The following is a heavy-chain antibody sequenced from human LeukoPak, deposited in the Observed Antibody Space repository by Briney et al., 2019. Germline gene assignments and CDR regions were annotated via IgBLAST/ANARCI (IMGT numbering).Heavy chain of an antibody. D-gene: IGHD3-22*01. CDR3: ATLSSGYTDAIDY. V-gene: IGHV4-34*01. Sequence: SETLSLTCAVYGGSFSGYYWSWIRQPPGKGLEWIGKINHSGSTNYNPSLKSRVTISVDTSKNQFSLKLSSVTAAVTAVYYCATLSSGYTDAIDYWGQGTLVTVSS. CDR2: INHSGST. CDR1: GGSFSGYY. J-gene: IGHJ4*02.